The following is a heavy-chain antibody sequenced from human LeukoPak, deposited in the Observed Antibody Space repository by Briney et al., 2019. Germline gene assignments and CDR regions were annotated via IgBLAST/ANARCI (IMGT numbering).Heavy chain of an antibody. J-gene: IGHJ6*03. Sequence: PGGSLRLSCAASGFTFSSYAMHWVRQAPGKGLEWVAAISYDGSNKYSADSVKGRFTISRDNSKNTLSLQMNGLRPEDTAVYYCTRAGGLVRGVHYYYYMDVWGKGTTVTISS. CDR3: TRAGGLVRGVHYYYYMDV. V-gene: IGHV3-30*04. D-gene: IGHD3-10*01. CDR2: ISYDGSNK. CDR1: GFTFSSYA.